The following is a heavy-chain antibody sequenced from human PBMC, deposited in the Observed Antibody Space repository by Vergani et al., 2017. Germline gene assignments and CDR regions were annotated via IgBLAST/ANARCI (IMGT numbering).Heavy chain of an antibody. CDR3: ARGYDYVWGSYYYYYMDV. D-gene: IGHD3-16*01. CDR1: GFTFSSYS. J-gene: IGHJ6*03. CDR2: ISSSSSTI. Sequence: EVQLVESGGGLVQPGGSLRLSCAASGFTFSSYSMNWVRQAPGKGLEWVSYISSSSSTIYYADSVKGRFTISRDNAKNSLYLQMNSLRDEDTAVYYCARGYDYVWGSYYYYYMDVWGKGTTVTVSS. V-gene: IGHV3-48*02.